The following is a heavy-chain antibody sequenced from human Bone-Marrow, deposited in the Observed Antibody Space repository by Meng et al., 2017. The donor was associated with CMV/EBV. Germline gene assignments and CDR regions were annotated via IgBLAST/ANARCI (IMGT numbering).Heavy chain of an antibody. D-gene: IGHD3-9*01. V-gene: IGHV4-38-2*02. CDR1: GYSISSGYY. Sequence: SETLSLTCTVSGYSISSGYYWGWIRQPPGKGLEWIGSIYHSGSTYYNPSLKSRVTISVDTSKNQFSLKLSSVTAADTAVYYCASSWLYNWFDPWGQGTLVTVSS. CDR3: ASSWLYNWFDP. J-gene: IGHJ5*02. CDR2: IYHSGST.